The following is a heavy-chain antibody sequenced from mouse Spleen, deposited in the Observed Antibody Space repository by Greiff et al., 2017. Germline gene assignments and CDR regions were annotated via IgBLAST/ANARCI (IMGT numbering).Heavy chain of an antibody. CDR2: IYPGSGST. CDR3: ARGSYYSYAHFDY. J-gene: IGHJ2*01. D-gene: IGHD2-12*01. Sequence: LVESGAELVKPGASVKMSCKASGYTFTSYWITWVKQRPGQGLEWIGDIYPGSGSTNYNEKFKSKATLTVDTSSSTAYMQLSSLTSEDSAVYYCARGSYYSYAHFDYWGQGTTLTVSS. V-gene: IGHV1-55*01. CDR1: GYTFTSYW.